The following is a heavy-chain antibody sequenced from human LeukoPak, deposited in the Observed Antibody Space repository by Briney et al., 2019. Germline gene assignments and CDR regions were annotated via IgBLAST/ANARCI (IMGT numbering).Heavy chain of an antibody. Sequence: GSLRLSCAASGFTFSSYAMSWVRQAPGKGLEWVSAISGSGGSTYYADSVKGRFTISRDNSKNTLYLQMNSLRAEDTAVYYCAKVPFTYYYDSSGYYDADYWGQGTLVTVSS. V-gene: IGHV3-23*01. D-gene: IGHD3-22*01. CDR3: AKVPFTYYYDSSGYYDADY. CDR2: ISGSGGST. J-gene: IGHJ4*02. CDR1: GFTFSSYA.